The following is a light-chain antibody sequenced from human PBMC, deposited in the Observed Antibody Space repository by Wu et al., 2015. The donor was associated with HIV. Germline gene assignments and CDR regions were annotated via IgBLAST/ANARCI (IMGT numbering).Light chain of an antibody. CDR3: QQRSNWPLFT. CDR1: QSVSSN. CDR2: DAS. V-gene: IGKV3-11*01. Sequence: EIVLTQSPAALSLSPGERATLFCRASQSVSSNLAWYVQKAGQAPRLLIYDASNRATGIPARFSGGGSGTDFTLTISSLEPEDFAVYYCQQRSNWPLFTFGQGTRLEIK. J-gene: IGKJ5*01.